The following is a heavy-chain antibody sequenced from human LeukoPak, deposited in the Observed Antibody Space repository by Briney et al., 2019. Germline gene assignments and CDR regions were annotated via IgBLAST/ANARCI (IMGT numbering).Heavy chain of an antibody. CDR3: ARFLSDSSGWNADAFDI. V-gene: IGHV4-34*01. J-gene: IGHJ3*02. D-gene: IGHD6-19*01. Sequence: SETLSLTCAVYGGSFSGYYWSWIRQPPGKGLEWIGSIYYSGSTYYNPSLKSRVTISVDTSKNQFSLKLNSVTAADTAVYYCARFLSDSSGWNADAFDIWGQGTMVTVSS. CDR2: IYYSGST. CDR1: GGSFSGYY.